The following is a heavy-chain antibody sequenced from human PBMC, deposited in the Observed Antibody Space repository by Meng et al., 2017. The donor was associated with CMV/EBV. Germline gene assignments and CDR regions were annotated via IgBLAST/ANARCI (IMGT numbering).Heavy chain of an antibody. CDR1: GGSFRGYY. V-gene: IGHV4-34*01. CDR2: INHSGST. Sequence: VQRQQWGAGLLEPSGTLSITCAVYGGSFRGYYWSWIRQPPGKGLEWIGEINHSGSTNYNPSLKSRVTISVDTSKNQFSLKLSSVTAADTAVYYCARESMVRGEDWGQGTLVTVSS. CDR3: ARESMVRGED. D-gene: IGHD3-10*01. J-gene: IGHJ4*02.